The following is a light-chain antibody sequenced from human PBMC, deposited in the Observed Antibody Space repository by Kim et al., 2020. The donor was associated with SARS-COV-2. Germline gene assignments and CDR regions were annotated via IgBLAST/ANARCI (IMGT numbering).Light chain of an antibody. CDR1: ILRSYY. CDR2: GKN. CDR3: NSRDSNDNVV. J-gene: IGLJ2*01. V-gene: IGLV3-19*01. Sequence: VALGQTVRITCQGDILRSYYANWYKQKSGQAPILVIYGKNNRPSGIPDRFSGSRSGNTASLTITGTQAGDEADYYCNSRDSNDNVVFGGGTQLTVL.